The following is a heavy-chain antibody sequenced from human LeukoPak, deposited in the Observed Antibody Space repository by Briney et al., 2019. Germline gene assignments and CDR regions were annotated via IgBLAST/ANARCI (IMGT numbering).Heavy chain of an antibody. Sequence: PSETLSLTCTVSGDSISSYYWSWIRQPPGKGLEWIGYIYYSGSTNYNPSLKSRVTISVDTSKNQFSLKLSSVTAADTAVYYCARTGYCSGGSCYPIWDYWGQGTLVTVSS. CDR1: GDSISSYY. CDR2: IYYSGST. J-gene: IGHJ4*02. D-gene: IGHD2-15*01. CDR3: ARTGYCSGGSCYPIWDY. V-gene: IGHV4-59*01.